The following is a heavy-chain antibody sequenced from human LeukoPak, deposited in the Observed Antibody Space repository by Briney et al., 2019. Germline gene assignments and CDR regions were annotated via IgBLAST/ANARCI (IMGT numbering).Heavy chain of an antibody. J-gene: IGHJ5*02. Sequence: ASVKVSCMASGYTFTSYDINWVRQATGQGLEWMGWMNPNSGNTGYAQKFQGRVTMTRNTSISTAYMELSSLRSEDTAVYYCAREYSSSSRFDPWGQGTLVTVSS. D-gene: IGHD6-6*01. CDR3: AREYSSSSRFDP. V-gene: IGHV1-8*01. CDR2: MNPNSGNT. CDR1: GYTFTSYD.